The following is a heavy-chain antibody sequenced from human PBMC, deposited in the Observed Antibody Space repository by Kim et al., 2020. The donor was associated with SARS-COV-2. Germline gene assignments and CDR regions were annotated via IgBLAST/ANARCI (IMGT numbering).Heavy chain of an antibody. J-gene: IGHJ4*02. D-gene: IGHD2-21*02. CDR1: GGTFSSYA. V-gene: IGHV1-69*13. Sequence: SVKVSCKASGGTFSSYAISWVRQAPGQGLEWMGGIIPIFGTANYAQKFQGRVTITADESTSTAYMELSSLRSEDTAVYYCARGKAYCGGDCYLEYYFDYWGQGTLVTVSS. CDR2: IIPIFGTA. CDR3: ARGKAYCGGDCYLEYYFDY.